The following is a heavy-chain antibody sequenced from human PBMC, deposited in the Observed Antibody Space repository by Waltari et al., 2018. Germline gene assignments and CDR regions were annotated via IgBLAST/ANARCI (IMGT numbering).Heavy chain of an antibody. D-gene: IGHD3-16*01. Sequence: QVQLVQSGAEVKKPGASGKVSCKDSGYTFTSYAMHWVRQAPGQRLEWMGWINAGNGNTKYSQKFQGRVTITRDTSASTAYMELSSLRSEDTAVYYCARVEGAAGLDIWGQGTMVTVSS. CDR3: ARVEGAAGLDI. CDR1: GYTFTSYA. CDR2: INAGNGNT. J-gene: IGHJ3*02. V-gene: IGHV1-3*01.